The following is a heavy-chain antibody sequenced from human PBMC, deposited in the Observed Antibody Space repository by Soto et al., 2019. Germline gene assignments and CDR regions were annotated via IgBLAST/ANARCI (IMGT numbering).Heavy chain of an antibody. Sequence: SETLSLTXTVSGGSISSYYWSWIRQPAGKGLEWIGRIYTSGSTNYNPSLKSRVTMSVDTSKNQFSLKLSSVTAADTAVYYCARDLVGIVATDETYGMDVWGQGTTVTVSS. CDR2: IYTSGST. J-gene: IGHJ6*02. CDR3: ARDLVGIVATDETYGMDV. CDR1: GGSISSYY. D-gene: IGHD5-12*01. V-gene: IGHV4-4*07.